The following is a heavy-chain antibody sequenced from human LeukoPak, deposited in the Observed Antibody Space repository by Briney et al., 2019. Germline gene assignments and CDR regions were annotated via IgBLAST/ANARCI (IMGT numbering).Heavy chain of an antibody. J-gene: IGHJ4*02. D-gene: IGHD3-22*01. V-gene: IGHV3-30*04. CDR1: GFTFSSYA. Sequence: GRSLRLSCAASGFTFSSYAMHWVRQAPGKGLEWVAVISYDRSNKYYADSVKGRFTISRGNSKNTLYLQMNSLRAEDTAVYYCARAGSGSMIVVVMFDYWGQGTLVTVSS. CDR2: ISYDRSNK. CDR3: ARAGSGSMIVVVMFDY.